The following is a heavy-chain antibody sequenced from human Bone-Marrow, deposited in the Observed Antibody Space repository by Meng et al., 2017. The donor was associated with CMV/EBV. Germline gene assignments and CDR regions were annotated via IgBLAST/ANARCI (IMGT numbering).Heavy chain of an antibody. CDR1: GFTFSRHG. CDR3: AKRDSNGWYNFDY. Sequence: GESLKISCAASGFTFSRHGMHWVRQAPGKGLEWMAFIRYDGSNQYYADSVKGRFTISRDNSQNTVQLQMNSLVGEDTAVFYVAKRDSNGWYNFDYWGQGTLVTVSS. J-gene: IGHJ4*02. CDR2: IRYDGSNQ. V-gene: IGHV3-30*02. D-gene: IGHD6-19*01.